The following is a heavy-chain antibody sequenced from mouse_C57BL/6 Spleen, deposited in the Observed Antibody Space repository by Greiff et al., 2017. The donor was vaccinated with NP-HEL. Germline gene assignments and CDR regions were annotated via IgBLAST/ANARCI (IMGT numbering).Heavy chain of an antibody. V-gene: IGHV7-3*01. D-gene: IGHD1-1*01. CDR1: GFTFTDYY. Sequence: EVQRVESGGGLVQPGGSLSLSCAASGFTFTDYYMSWVRQPPGKALEWLGFIRNKANGYTTEYSASVKGRFTISRDNSQSILYLQMNALRAEDSASGKGRCTISRDNSQSILYLQMNALRAEDSATYYCARALHYYGSSSWYFDVWGTGTTVTVSS. CDR3: RCTISRDNSQSILYLQMNALRAEDSATYYCARALHYYGSSSWYFDV. CDR2: IRNKANGYTT. J-gene: IGHJ1*03.